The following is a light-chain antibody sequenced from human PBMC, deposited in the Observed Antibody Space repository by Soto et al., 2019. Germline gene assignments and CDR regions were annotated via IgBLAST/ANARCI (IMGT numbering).Light chain of an antibody. CDR2: SVS. CDR1: QSVSTWY. J-gene: IGKJ2*01. Sequence: EIVLTQSPGTLSLSPGERATLTCRASQSVSTWYLAWYQQKPGQPPMLLISSVSNGATGIPDRFSGSASGTYFTLTISRQAHEDFAVYFCQYCGDSLTFGQGTKLEIK. CDR3: QYCGDSLT. V-gene: IGKV3-20*01.